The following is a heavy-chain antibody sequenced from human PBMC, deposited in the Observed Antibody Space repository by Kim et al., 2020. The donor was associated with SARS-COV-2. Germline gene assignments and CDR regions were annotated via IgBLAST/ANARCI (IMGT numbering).Heavy chain of an antibody. V-gene: IGHV4-39*01. CDR3: ARQRYSSGWYVAFYYY. D-gene: IGHD6-19*01. CDR1: GGSLSSSSYY. Sequence: SETLSLTCTVSGGSLSSSSYYWGWIRQPPGKGLEWIGTAYYIGNTYYNPSLKSRVTISVDTSKNQFSLKLGSVTAADTAVYYCARQRYSSGWYVAFYYY. CDR2: AYYIGNT. J-gene: IGHJ6*01.